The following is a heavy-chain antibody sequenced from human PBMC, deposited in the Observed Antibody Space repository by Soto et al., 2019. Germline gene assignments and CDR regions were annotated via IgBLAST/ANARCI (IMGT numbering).Heavy chain of an antibody. CDR1: GYTFTSYG. Sequence: QVQLVQSGAEVKKPGASVNVSCKASGYTFTSYGISWVRQAPGQGLEWMGWISTYNGNTNSAQSLQGRVTMTADTSTITAYMELRSLRSDDTAVYYCARRAGQGVYYMDVWGKGTTVTVSS. CDR2: ISTYNGNT. J-gene: IGHJ6*03. D-gene: IGHD3-16*01. V-gene: IGHV1-18*01. CDR3: ARRAGQGVYYMDV.